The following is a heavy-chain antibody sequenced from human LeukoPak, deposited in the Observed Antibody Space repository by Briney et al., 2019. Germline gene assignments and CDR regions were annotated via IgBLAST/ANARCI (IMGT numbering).Heavy chain of an antibody. CDR2: INSGGTTT. J-gene: IGHJ4*02. Sequence: LSLTCGVSGGSITSTNYWTWVRQPPGKGLEWVSYINSGGTTTYYADSVKGRFTISRDSAKNSVYLQMNSLRAEDTAVYYCARHTYSSGKFDCWGQGTLVTVS. D-gene: IGHD6-25*01. CDR1: GGSITSTN. CDR3: ARHTYSSGKFDC. V-gene: IGHV3-48*03.